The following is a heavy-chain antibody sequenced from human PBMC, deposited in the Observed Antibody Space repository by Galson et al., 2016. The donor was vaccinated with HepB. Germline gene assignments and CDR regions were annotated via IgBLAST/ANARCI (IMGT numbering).Heavy chain of an antibody. CDR1: GFTFSNYA. V-gene: IGHV3-23*01. CDR3: AEDRAGSISWGFGT. J-gene: IGHJ5*02. Sequence: SLRLSCAASGFTFSNYAMNWVRQAPGKGLQWVSTISDSGSSTYYADSVQGRFTISRDNSKNTLYLQMNSLRAEDTAVYYCAEDRAGSISWGFGTWGQGALVTVSS. D-gene: IGHD3-10*01. CDR2: ISDSGSST.